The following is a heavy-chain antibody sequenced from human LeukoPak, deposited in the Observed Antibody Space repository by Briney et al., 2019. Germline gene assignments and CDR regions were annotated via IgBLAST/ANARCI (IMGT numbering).Heavy chain of an antibody. Sequence: PGGSLRLSCAASGFTFSNYGMHWVRQAPGKGLEWVAVIWYDGSNKYYADSVKGRFIISRDNSKNTLYLQMNSLRAEDTAVYYCARGSYGDYVGVDYWGQGTLVTVSS. CDR2: IWYDGSNK. CDR3: ARGSYGDYVGVDY. D-gene: IGHD4-17*01. CDR1: GFTFSNYG. V-gene: IGHV3-33*01. J-gene: IGHJ4*02.